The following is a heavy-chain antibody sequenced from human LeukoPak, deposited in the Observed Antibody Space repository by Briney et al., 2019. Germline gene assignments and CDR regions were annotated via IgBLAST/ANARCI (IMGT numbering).Heavy chain of an antibody. D-gene: IGHD3-3*01. V-gene: IGHV3-23*01. J-gene: IGHJ6*03. CDR1: GFTFNTYG. CDR2: ISGSGGAT. Sequence: GGSLRLSCAASGFTFNTYGMSWVRQAPGKGLEWVSGISGSGGATYYADSVKGRFTISRDDPHNTLYLQMNSLRAEDTAVYYCAREGYDFWSGYYGQPQGNYYYYYMDVWGKGTTVTVSS. CDR3: AREGYDFWSGYYGQPQGNYYYYYMDV.